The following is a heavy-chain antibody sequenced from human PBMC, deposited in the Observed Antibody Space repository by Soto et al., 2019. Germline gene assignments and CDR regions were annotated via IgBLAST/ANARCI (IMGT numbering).Heavy chain of an antibody. CDR2: ISAYNGKT. CDR1: GYTFTSYG. Sequence: ASVKVSCKASGYTFTSYGISWVRQAPGQGLEWMGWISAYNGKTNYAQKLQGRVTITTDTSTSTAYMELSSLRSDDTAVYFCARGAVVVITTFNYYYGMDVWGQGTTVTVSS. V-gene: IGHV1-18*01. CDR3: ARGAVVVITTFNYYYGMDV. J-gene: IGHJ6*02. D-gene: IGHD3-22*01.